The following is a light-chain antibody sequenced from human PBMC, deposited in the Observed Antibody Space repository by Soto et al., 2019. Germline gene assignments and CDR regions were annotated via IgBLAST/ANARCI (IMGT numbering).Light chain of an antibody. CDR2: DAS. CDR3: QQRSNWPWT. J-gene: IGKJ1*01. V-gene: IGKV3-11*01. Sequence: EIVLTQSPATLSLSPGERATLSCRASPSVSSYLAWYQHKPGQAPRLLIYDASNRATGIPARFSGSGSGTDFALTISSLEPEDFAVYYCQQRSNWPWTFGQGTKVELK. CDR1: PSVSSY.